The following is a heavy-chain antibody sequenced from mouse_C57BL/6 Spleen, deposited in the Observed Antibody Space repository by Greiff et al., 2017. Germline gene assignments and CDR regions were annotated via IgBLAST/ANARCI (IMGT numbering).Heavy chain of an antibody. D-gene: IGHD1-1*01. Sequence: SGPELVKPGASVKIPCKASGYTFTDYNMDWVKQSHGKSLEWIGDINPNNGGTIYNQKFKGKATLTVDKSSSTAYMELRSLTSEDTAVYYCARNYYGSYWYFDVWGTGTTVTVSS. J-gene: IGHJ1*03. V-gene: IGHV1-18*01. CDR3: ARNYYGSYWYFDV. CDR1: GYTFTDYN. CDR2: INPNNGGT.